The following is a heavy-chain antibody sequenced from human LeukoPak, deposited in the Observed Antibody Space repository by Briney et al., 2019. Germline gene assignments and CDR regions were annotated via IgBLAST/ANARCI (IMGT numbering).Heavy chain of an antibody. CDR1: GGSISSYY. J-gene: IGHJ6*03. Sequence: SETLSLTCTVSGGSISSYYWSWIRQPPGKGLEWIGYIYYSGSTNYNPSLKSRVTISVDTSKNQFSLKLSSVTAADTAVYYCARVVGSGTTSYYYYYMDVWGEGTTVTVSS. V-gene: IGHV4-59*01. CDR2: IYYSGST. D-gene: IGHD1-7*01. CDR3: ARVVGSGTTSYYYYYMDV.